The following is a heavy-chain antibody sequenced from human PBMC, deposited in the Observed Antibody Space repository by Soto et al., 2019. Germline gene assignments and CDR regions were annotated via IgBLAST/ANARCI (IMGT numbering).Heavy chain of an antibody. CDR3: AKGPADPLYYDFWSGYYSY. CDR1: GFTFSSYA. D-gene: IGHD3-3*01. J-gene: IGHJ4*02. V-gene: IGHV3-23*01. CDR2: ISGSGGST. Sequence: QTGGSLRLSCAASGFTFSSYAMSWVRQAPGKGLEWVSAISGSGGSTYYADSVKGRFTISRDNSKNTLYLQMNSLRAEDTAVYYCAKGPADPLYYDFWSGYYSYWGQGTLVTVSS.